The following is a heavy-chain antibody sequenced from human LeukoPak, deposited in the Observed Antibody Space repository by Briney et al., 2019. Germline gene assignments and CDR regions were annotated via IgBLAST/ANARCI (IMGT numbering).Heavy chain of an antibody. V-gene: IGHV2-70*11. J-gene: IGHJ3*02. CDR1: GFSLSTSGMC. CDR3: ARTSGNSDSFDI. Sequence: SGPTLVNPTQTLTLTCTFSGFSLSTSGMCVSWIRQPPGKALEWLARIDWDDDKYYSTSLKTRLTISTDTSKNQVILTMTNMDPVDTATYYCARTSGNSDSFDIWGQGTMATVSS. CDR2: IDWDDDK. D-gene: IGHD2/OR15-2a*01.